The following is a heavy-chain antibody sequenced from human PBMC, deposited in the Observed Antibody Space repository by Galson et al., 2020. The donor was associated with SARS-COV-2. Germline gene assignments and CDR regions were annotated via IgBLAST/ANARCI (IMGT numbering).Heavy chain of an antibody. Sequence: SVKVSCKASGGTFSSYAISWVRQAPGQGLEWMGGISPILGIANYAQKFQGRVTITADKSTSTAYMELSSLRSEDTAVYYCARAPYYDFWSGYYYFDYWGQGTLVTVSS. CDR2: ISPILGIA. D-gene: IGHD3-3*01. CDR1: GGTFSSYA. V-gene: IGHV1-69*10. J-gene: IGHJ4*02. CDR3: ARAPYYDFWSGYYYFDY.